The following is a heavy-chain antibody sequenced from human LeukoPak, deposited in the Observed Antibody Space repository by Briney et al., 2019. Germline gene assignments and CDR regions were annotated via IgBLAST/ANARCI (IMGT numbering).Heavy chain of an antibody. CDR2: IYSGGST. V-gene: IGHV3-66*01. CDR3: ASPYGSGNYNAYYYGMDV. Sequence: GGSLRLSCAASGFTVSSNYMSWVRQAPGKGLEWVSVIYSGGSTYYADSVKGRFTISRDNSKNTLYLQMNSLRAEDTAVYYCASPYGSGNYNAYYYGMDVWGQGTTVTVSS. D-gene: IGHD3-10*01. J-gene: IGHJ6*02. CDR1: GFTVSSNY.